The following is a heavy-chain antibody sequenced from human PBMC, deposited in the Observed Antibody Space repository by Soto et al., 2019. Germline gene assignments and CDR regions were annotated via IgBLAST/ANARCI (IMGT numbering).Heavy chain of an antibody. J-gene: IGHJ4*02. D-gene: IGHD2-15*01. Sequence: QVQLVESGGGVVQPGRSLRLSCAASGFTFSSYAMHWVRQAPGKGLEWGAVISYDGSNKYYADSVKGRFTISRDNSKNTVYLQMNSLRAEDTAVYYCARRVVVAATDYWGQGTLVTVSS. CDR1: GFTFSSYA. CDR3: ARRVVVAATDY. V-gene: IGHV3-30-3*01. CDR2: ISYDGSNK.